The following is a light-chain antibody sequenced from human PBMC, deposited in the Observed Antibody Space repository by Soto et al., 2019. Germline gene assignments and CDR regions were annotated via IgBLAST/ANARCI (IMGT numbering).Light chain of an antibody. V-gene: IGKV2-28*01. J-gene: IGKJ2*01. CDR2: LGS. CDR3: MQALQTPYT. CDR1: QSLLHSNGYNY. Sequence: DIVMTQSPLSLPVTPGEPASISCRSSQSLLHSNGYNYFDWYLQKPGQSPQLLIYLGSNRASGVPDRFSGSGSGTDFTLQISRVEAEDVGVYYCMQALQTPYTFGHGTKLEIK.